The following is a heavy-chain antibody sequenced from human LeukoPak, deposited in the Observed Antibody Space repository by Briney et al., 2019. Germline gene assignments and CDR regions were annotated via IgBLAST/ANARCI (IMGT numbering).Heavy chain of an antibody. CDR2: IIPIFGIA. V-gene: IGHV1-69*04. D-gene: IGHD6-19*01. CDR3: ARGRESSGWFLGAYYFDY. Sequence: ASVKVSCKASGGTFSSYAISWVRQAPGQGLEWMGRIIPIFGIANYAQKFQGRVTITADKSTSTAYMELSSLRSEDTAVYYCARGRESSGWFLGAYYFDYWGQGTLVTVSS. CDR1: GGTFSSYA. J-gene: IGHJ4*02.